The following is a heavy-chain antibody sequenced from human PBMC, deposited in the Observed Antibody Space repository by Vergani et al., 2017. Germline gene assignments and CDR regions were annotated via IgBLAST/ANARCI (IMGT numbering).Heavy chain of an antibody. CDR1: GYYFTDNY. CDR3: VRGGTFDWLST. CDR2: ITPQNGGT. D-gene: IGHD3-9*01. Sequence: QVQLVQSGAEVKKPGAAVKVSCKASGYYFTDNYLHWVRQAPGQGLEWMGRITPQNGGTQYAEKFKGRVTMTRDTSITTAYMELTRXTSDDTAVYYCVRGGTFDWLSTWGQGTLVTVSS. J-gene: IGHJ5*02. V-gene: IGHV1-2*02.